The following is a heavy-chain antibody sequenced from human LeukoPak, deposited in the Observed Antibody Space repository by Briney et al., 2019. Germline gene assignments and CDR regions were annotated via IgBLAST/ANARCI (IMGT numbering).Heavy chain of an antibody. D-gene: IGHD6-6*01. CDR2: INHSGST. CDR3: ARGLRSSSGISDY. CDR1: GGSFSGYY. V-gene: IGHV4-34*01. J-gene: IGHJ4*02. Sequence: SETLSLTCAVYGGSFSGYYWSWIRQPPGKGLEWIGEINHSGSTNYNPSLKSRVTISVDTSKNQFSLKLSSVTAADTAVYYCARGLRSSSGISDYWGQETLVTVSS.